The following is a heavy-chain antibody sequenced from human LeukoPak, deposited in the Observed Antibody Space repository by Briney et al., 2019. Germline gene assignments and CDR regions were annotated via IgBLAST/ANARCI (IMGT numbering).Heavy chain of an antibody. D-gene: IGHD4-23*01. V-gene: IGHV3-21*01. CDR2: ISSSSSYI. Sequence: GGSLRLSCAASGFTFSSYSMNWVRQAPGKGLEWVSSISSSSSYIYYADSVKGRFTISRGNAKNSLYLQMNSLRAEDTAVYYCARDSPPGFGTTVVTQYFQHWGQGTLVTVSS. J-gene: IGHJ1*01. CDR3: ARDSPPGFGTTVVTQYFQH. CDR1: GFTFSSYS.